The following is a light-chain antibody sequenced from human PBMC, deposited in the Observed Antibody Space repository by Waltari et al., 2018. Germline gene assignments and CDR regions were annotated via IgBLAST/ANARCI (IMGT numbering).Light chain of an antibody. Sequence: SALTQPASVSASPGQSITISCTGSSSDIGSYELVAWYQQHPGKAPHLLIYEVDKRPSGVSYRFSGSKSGNAASLTVSGLQPEDEGHYFCSSYTYGGPWVFGGGTLLTVL. J-gene: IGLJ2*01. CDR1: SSDIGSYEL. CDR3: SSYTYGGPWV. CDR2: EVD. V-gene: IGLV2-23*02.